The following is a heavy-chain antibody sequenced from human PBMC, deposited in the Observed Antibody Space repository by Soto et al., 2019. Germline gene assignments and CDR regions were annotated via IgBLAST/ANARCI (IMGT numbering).Heavy chain of an antibody. D-gene: IGHD1-26*01. V-gene: IGHV4-31*03. J-gene: IGHJ5*02. Sequence: QVQLQESGPGLVKPSQTLSLTCTVSGGSISSGGYYWSWIRQHPGKGLEWIGYIYYSGSTYYNPSLKSRVTISVDTSKNQFSLKLSSVTAAGTAVYYCAVRLVGATKYNWFDPWVQGTLVTVSS. CDR2: IYYSGST. CDR1: GGSISSGGYY. CDR3: AVRLVGATKYNWFDP.